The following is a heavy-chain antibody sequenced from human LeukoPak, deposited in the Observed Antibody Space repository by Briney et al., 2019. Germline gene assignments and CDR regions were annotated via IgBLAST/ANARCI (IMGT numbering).Heavy chain of an antibody. Sequence: GGSLRLSCAASGFTFSSYDMYWVRQAPGKGLEYVSGISSNGGSTYYANSVKGRLTISRDNSKNTLYLQMGSLRAEDTAVYYCARGDHYFDYWGQGTLVTVSS. D-gene: IGHD3-16*01. J-gene: IGHJ4*02. CDR3: ARGDHYFDY. CDR2: ISSNGGST. V-gene: IGHV3-64*01. CDR1: GFTFSSYD.